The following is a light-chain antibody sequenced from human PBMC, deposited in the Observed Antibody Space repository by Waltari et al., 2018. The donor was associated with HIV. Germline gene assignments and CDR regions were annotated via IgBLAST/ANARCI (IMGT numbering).Light chain of an antibody. V-gene: IGLV1-47*01. CDR3: ATWDDSLSGRV. CDR1: RSNIGSNH. J-gene: IGLJ3*02. Sequence: QSVLTQPPSASGTPGQRVTISCSGSRSNIGSNHVYWYQQIPGTAPKPLIYRNNQRPSGVPDRFSGSKSGTSASLAISGLRSEDEADYYCATWDDSLSGRVFGGGTKLTVL. CDR2: RNN.